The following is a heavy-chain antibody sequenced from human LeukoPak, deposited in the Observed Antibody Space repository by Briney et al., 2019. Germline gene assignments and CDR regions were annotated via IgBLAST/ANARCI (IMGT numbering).Heavy chain of an antibody. J-gene: IGHJ3*02. D-gene: IGHD4-17*01. CDR2: LYYSESP. CDR3: ARALTTVTYDVFDI. V-gene: IGHV4-59*11. CDR1: CGPQSGHQ. Sequence: KTSDPLPLLRSLWCGPQSGHQGSYLRPSPGKALVYCGYLYYSESPNYNPSLKSRVTISVDTSKNQFSLKLSSVTAADTAVYYCARALTTVTYDVFDIWGQGTMVTVSS.